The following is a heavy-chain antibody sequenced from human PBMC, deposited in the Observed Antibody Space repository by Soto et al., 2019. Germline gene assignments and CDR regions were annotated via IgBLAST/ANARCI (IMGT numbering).Heavy chain of an antibody. D-gene: IGHD3-3*01. J-gene: IGHJ5*02. CDR3: ARGQRFSDWFDP. V-gene: IGHV4-4*07. Sequence: SETLSLTCTVSGGSINNFSWSWLRQSAGGGLEWIGRIYSSGSTNYNPSLKSRVTISLDTSMSHFSLRLRSVSAADTAVYYCARGQRFSDWFDPWGQGTLVTVSS. CDR2: IYSSGST. CDR1: GGSINNFS.